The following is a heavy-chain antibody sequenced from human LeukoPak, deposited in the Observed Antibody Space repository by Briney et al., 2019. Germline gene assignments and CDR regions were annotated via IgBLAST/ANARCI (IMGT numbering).Heavy chain of an antibody. V-gene: IGHV3-23*01. CDR1: GFAFGHYT. CDR2: ISGSGGST. CDR3: AKGVRGVINYYYYYMDV. J-gene: IGHJ6*03. Sequence: GGSLRLSCAASGFAFGHYTMHWVRQAPGKGLEWVSAISGSGGSTYYADSVKGRFTISRDNSKNTLYLQMNSLRAEDTAVHYCAKGVRGVINYYYYYMDVWGKGTTVTISS. D-gene: IGHD3-10*01.